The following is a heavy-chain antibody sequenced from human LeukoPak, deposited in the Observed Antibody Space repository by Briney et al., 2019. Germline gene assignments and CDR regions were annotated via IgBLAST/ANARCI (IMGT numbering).Heavy chain of an antibody. V-gene: IGHV3-66*01. Sequence: GGSLRLSCAASGFSVSTNYMSWVRQAPGEGLEWVSVLYIDYTANYADSVKGRFTISRDNSKNTLYLQMNSLRAEDTAVYYCARGSWSNSDGSGSVDYWGQGTLVTVSS. CDR3: ARGSWSNSDGSGSVDY. J-gene: IGHJ4*02. CDR1: GFSVSTNY. D-gene: IGHD3-22*01. CDR2: LYIDYTA.